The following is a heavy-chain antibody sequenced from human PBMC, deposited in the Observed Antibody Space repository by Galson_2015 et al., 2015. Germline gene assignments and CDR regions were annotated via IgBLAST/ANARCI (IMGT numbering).Heavy chain of an antibody. CDR1: GYNFNELS. V-gene: IGHV1-24*01. Sequence: SVKVSCKVSGYNFNELSMHWVRQAPGKGLEWMGGFDPEDGETIYAQKFQGRVTMTDDTSTDAAYMELTSLTSEDTAVYFCVNHDYLPAWLDPWGQGTLVIVSS. CDR3: VNHDYLPAWLDP. J-gene: IGHJ5*02. CDR2: FDPEDGET. D-gene: IGHD4-11*01.